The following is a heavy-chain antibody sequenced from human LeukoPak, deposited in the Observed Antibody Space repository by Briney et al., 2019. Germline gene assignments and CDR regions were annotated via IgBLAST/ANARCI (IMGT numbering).Heavy chain of an antibody. Sequence: PGGSLRLSCAASGFTFSSYSMNWVRQAPGKGLEWVSGISWNSGSIGYADSVKGRFTISRDNAKNSLYLQMNSLRAEDTALYYCAKGATPQYYYYYMDVWGKGTTVTISS. D-gene: IGHD2-15*01. CDR1: GFTFSSYS. CDR3: AKGATPQYYYYYMDV. CDR2: ISWNSGSI. J-gene: IGHJ6*03. V-gene: IGHV3-9*01.